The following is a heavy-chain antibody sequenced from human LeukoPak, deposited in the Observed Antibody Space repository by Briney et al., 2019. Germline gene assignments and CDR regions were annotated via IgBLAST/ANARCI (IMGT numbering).Heavy chain of an antibody. J-gene: IGHJ5*02. Sequence: PSETLSLTCTVSGGSISSSSYYWGWIRQPPGKGLEWIGSIYYSGSTYYNPSLKSRVTISLDTSKNQFSLKVSSVTAADTAVYYCAREGYGYGKNWFDPWGQGTLDTVSS. CDR1: GGSISSSSYY. D-gene: IGHD5-18*01. CDR3: AREGYGYGKNWFDP. CDR2: IYYSGST. V-gene: IGHV4-39*07.